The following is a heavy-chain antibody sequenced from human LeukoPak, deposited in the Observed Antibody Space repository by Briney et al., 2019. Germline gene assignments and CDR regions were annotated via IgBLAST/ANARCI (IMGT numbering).Heavy chain of an antibody. J-gene: IGHJ6*02. Sequence: SVTVSFKASGGTFSSYAISWVRQAPGQGLEWMGRIIPILGIANYAQKFQGRVTITADKSTSTAYMELSSLRSEDTAVYYCARDQQWLAVNGMDVWGQGTTVTVSS. CDR2: IIPILGIA. CDR3: ARDQQWLAVNGMDV. V-gene: IGHV1-69*04. CDR1: GGTFSSYA. D-gene: IGHD6-19*01.